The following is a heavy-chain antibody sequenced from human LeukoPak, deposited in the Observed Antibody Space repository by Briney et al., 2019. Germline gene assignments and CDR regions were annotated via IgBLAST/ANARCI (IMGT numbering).Heavy chain of an antibody. J-gene: IGHJ5*02. CDR1: GGPISSYY. D-gene: IGHD5-18*01. V-gene: IGHV4-59*01. Sequence: PSETLSLTCTVSGGPISSYYWSWIRQSPGKGLEWIGYIYYSGSTNYNPSLKSRVTISVDTSKNQFSLKLSSVTAADTAVYYCARDRFSYGDANWFDPWGQGTLVTVSS. CDR3: ARDRFSYGDANWFDP. CDR2: IYYSGST.